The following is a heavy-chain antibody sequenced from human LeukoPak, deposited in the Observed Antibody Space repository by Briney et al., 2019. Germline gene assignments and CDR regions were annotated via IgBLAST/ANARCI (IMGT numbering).Heavy chain of an antibody. CDR3: VRHVPSALRIVVVTSDWYFDL. D-gene: IGHD2-21*02. CDR2: IYYSGST. J-gene: IGHJ2*01. CDR1: GGSISSSSHY. Sequence: SETLSLTCTVSGGSISSSSHYWGWIRQPPGKRLEWIGSIYYSGSTSYNPSLKSRVTESVDTSKNQFSLRLTSVTAADTAVYYCVRHVPSALRIVVVTSDWYFDLWGRGTLVTVSS. V-gene: IGHV4-39*01.